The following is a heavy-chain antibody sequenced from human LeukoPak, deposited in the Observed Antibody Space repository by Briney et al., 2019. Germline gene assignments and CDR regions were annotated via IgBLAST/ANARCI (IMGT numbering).Heavy chain of an antibody. CDR3: ARVGWLVGFDY. Sequence: SETLSLTCAVYGGSFSGFYWSWVCQPPGKGLGWIGEINHSGSTHYNPSLKSRVTMSVDTSKNQFSLKLSSVTAADTAVYYCARVGWLVGFDYWGQGTLVTVSS. D-gene: IGHD6-19*01. V-gene: IGHV4-34*01. CDR2: INHSGST. CDR1: GGSFSGFY. J-gene: IGHJ4*02.